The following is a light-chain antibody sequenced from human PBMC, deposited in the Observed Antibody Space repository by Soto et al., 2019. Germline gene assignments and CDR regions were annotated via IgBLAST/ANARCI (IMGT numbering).Light chain of an antibody. Sequence: EIVMTQSPATLSVSPGERATLSCRASQSVSSNLAWYQQKPGQPPRLLIYGASTRATGIPARFSGSGSGTEFTLTIGSLQSEDFAVYYCQQYINWWTFGQGTNVEIK. CDR1: QSVSSN. V-gene: IGKV3-15*01. J-gene: IGKJ1*01. CDR2: GAS. CDR3: QQYINWWT.